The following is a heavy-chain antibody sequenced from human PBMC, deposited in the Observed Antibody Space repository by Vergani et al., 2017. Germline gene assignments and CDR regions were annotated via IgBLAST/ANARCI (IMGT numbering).Heavy chain of an antibody. V-gene: IGHV3-30*02. Sequence: QVQLVESGGGVVQPGGSLRLSCAASGFTFSSYGMHWVRQAPGKGLEWVAFIRYDGSNKYYADSVKGRFTISRDISKNTLYLQMNSLRAEDTAVYYCAKDLDDILTGPFDYWGQGTLVTVSS. CDR3: AKDLDDILTGPFDY. J-gene: IGHJ4*02. D-gene: IGHD3-9*01. CDR1: GFTFSSYG. CDR2: IRYDGSNK.